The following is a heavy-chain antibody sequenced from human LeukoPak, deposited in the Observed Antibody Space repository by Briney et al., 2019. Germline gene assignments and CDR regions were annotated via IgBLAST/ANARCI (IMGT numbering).Heavy chain of an antibody. V-gene: IGHV1-18*01. CDR2: ISAYNGNT. CDR3: ARDTRVVPAAMHGY. Sequence: GASVKVSCKASGYTFTSYGIGWVRQAPGQGLEWMGWISAYNGNTNYAQKLQGRVTMTTDTSTSTAYMELRSLRSDDTAVYYCARDTRVVPAAMHGYWGQGTLVTVSS. CDR1: GYTFTSYG. D-gene: IGHD2-2*01. J-gene: IGHJ4*02.